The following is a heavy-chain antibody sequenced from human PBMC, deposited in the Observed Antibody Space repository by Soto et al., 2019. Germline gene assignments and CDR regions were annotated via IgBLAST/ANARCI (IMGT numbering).Heavy chain of an antibody. Sequence: GGSLRLSCTASGFTVSSNYMSWVRLAPGKGLEWVSVISSGGNTYYADSVKGRFSISRDNPKNTVYLHMSSLRVEDTAVYYCARDSSSYYGEFDYWGQGTLVTVSS. CDR2: ISSGGNT. V-gene: IGHV3-53*01. CDR3: ARDSSSYYGEFDY. CDR1: GFTVSSNY. J-gene: IGHJ4*02. D-gene: IGHD1-26*01.